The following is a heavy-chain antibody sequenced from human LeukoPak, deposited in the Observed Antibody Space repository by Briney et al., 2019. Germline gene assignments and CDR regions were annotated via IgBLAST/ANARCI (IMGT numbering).Heavy chain of an antibody. CDR2: IKEDGNEK. CDR1: GFTFSGYW. V-gene: IGHV3-7*01. CDR3: AKDGGVAGLFQY. J-gene: IGHJ4*02. D-gene: IGHD6-19*01. Sequence: GGSLRLSCAASGFTFSGYWMRWVRQTPGNGLEWVANIKEDGNEKYYVDSVKGRFTISRDNAKNSLYLQMSSLRAGDTAVYYCAKDGGVAGLFQYWGQGTLVTVSS.